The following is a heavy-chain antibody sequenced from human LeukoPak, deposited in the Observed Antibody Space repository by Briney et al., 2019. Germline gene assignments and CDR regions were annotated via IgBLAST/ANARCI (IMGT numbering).Heavy chain of an antibody. J-gene: IGHJ4*02. D-gene: IGHD7-27*01. CDR1: GFTFSRYG. CDR3: AREDWGSTGHSFGY. CDR2: IWSDASNR. Sequence: PGRALRLSCAASGFTFSRYGMHLVRQAPGKGLEWVAVIWSDASNRYYADSVKGRFTISRDISKNTLYLQMTSLRVEDTAVYYCAREDWGSTGHSFGYWGQGTLVTVSS. V-gene: IGHV3-33*01.